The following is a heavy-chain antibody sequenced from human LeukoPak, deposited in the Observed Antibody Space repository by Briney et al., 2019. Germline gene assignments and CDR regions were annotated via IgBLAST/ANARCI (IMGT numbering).Heavy chain of an antibody. D-gene: IGHD2-2*02. J-gene: IGHJ3*02. CDR2: ISGSGGST. Sequence: PGGSLRLSCAASGFTFSSYAMSWVRQAPGKGLEWVSAISGSGGSTYYADSVKGRFTISRDNSKNTLYLQMNSLRAEDTAVYYCAKSRLAISCSSTSCYIWDAFDISGQGTMVTVSS. CDR3: AKSRLAISCSSTSCYIWDAFDI. CDR1: GFTFSSYA. V-gene: IGHV3-23*01.